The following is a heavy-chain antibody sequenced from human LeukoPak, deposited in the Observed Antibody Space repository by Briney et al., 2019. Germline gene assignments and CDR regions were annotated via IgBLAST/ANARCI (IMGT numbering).Heavy chain of an antibody. J-gene: IGHJ4*02. CDR3: AREQYSSSLYYFDY. D-gene: IGHD6-19*01. Sequence: GGSLRLSCAASGFTFSSYWMHWVRQAPGKGLVWVSRINSDGSSTSYADSVKGRFTISRDNAKNTLYLQMNSLRAEDTAVYYCAREQYSSSLYYFDYWGQGTLVTVSS. CDR1: GFTFSSYW. V-gene: IGHV3-74*01. CDR2: INSDGSST.